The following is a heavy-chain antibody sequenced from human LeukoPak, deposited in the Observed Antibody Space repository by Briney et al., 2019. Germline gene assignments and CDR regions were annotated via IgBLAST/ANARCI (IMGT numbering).Heavy chain of an antibody. Sequence: HPGGSLRLSCAASGFTFDDYAIYWVRQGPGKGLEWVSLISGDGGSIYYADSVKGRFTISRDNSKNSLYLQMNSLGTEDTALYYCAKEDYSSSWYALDYWGQGTLVTVSS. CDR1: GFTFDDYA. D-gene: IGHD6-13*01. V-gene: IGHV3-43*02. CDR2: ISGDGGSI. J-gene: IGHJ4*02. CDR3: AKEDYSSSWYALDY.